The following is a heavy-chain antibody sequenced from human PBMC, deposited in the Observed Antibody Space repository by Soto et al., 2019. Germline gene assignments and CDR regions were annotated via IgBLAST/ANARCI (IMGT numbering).Heavy chain of an antibody. CDR1: GFTFSSYA. J-gene: IGHJ4*02. CDR3: AKVAVNVLLSFGESDGFDS. D-gene: IGHD3-10*01. Sequence: EVQLLESGGGLVQPGGSLTLSCAASGFTFSSYAMSWFRQAPGKWLEWVSALSDSGGSTYYADSVKGRFTISRDNSKNTLYLKMNSLRAEDTAVYYCAKVAVNVLLSFGESDGFDSWGQGTMVTVSS. CDR2: LSDSGGST. V-gene: IGHV3-23*01.